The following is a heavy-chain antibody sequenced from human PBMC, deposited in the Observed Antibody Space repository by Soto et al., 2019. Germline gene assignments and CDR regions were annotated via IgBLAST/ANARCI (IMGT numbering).Heavy chain of an antibody. D-gene: IGHD3-10*01. Sequence: QVQLVQSGAEVKKPGASVKVSCKASGYTFTSYEINWVRQATGQGLEWMGWMNPNSGDTGYAQKSQGRVTMTRNTSITTAYMELRSLRCEDTAVYYCARGELLWFGALLRGGQGTRVTVSS. CDR3: ARGELLWFGALLR. CDR2: MNPNSGDT. J-gene: IGHJ4*02. V-gene: IGHV1-8*01. CDR1: GYTFTSYE.